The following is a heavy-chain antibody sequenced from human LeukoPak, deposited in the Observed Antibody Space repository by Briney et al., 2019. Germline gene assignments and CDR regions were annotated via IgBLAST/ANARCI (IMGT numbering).Heavy chain of an antibody. CDR2: ITPNSGGT. D-gene: IGHD3-22*01. J-gene: IGHJ3*02. V-gene: IGHV1-2*02. CDR3: ARDAGATMNDAFDI. Sequence: ASVKVSCKASGYTFTDYYLHWVRQAPGQGLEWMGWITPNSGGTNYAQKFQGRVRMTRDTSISTAYMELSRLRSDDTAVYYCARDAGATMNDAFDIWGQGTMVTVSS. CDR1: GYTFTDYY.